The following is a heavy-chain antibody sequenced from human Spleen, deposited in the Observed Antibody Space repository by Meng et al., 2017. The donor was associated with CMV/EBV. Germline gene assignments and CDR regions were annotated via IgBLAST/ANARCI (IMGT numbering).Heavy chain of an antibody. CDR1: GDSISSGKW. V-gene: IGHV4-4*02. D-gene: IGHD6-19*01. CDR2: ISYSGRT. CDR3: AREMTSGWNYFDY. J-gene: IGHJ4*02. Sequence: SETLSLTCAVSGDSISSGKWWRWVRQSPGKGLEWIGSISYSGRTYYNPSLKSRVTISVDTSKNQFSLKLDSVTAADTAVYYCAREMTSGWNYFDYWDQGTLVTVSS.